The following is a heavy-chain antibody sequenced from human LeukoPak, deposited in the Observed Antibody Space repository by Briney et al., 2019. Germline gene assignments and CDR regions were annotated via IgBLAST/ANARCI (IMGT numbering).Heavy chain of an antibody. CDR1: GGSISSYY. V-gene: IGHV4-59*01. CDR3: ARAPTDYKAVWLDP. Sequence: PSETLSLTCTVSGGSISSYYWIWIRQPPGKGLEGMGYIYYSWSTNYNPSLKSRVTISVDTSTHQFSLRLSSVTAADTAVYYCARAPTDYKAVWLDPWGQGTLVTVSS. J-gene: IGHJ5*02. CDR2: IYYSWST. D-gene: IGHD4/OR15-4a*01.